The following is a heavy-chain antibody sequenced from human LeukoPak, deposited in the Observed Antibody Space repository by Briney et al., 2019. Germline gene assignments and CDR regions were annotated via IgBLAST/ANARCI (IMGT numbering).Heavy chain of an antibody. J-gene: IGHJ3*02. D-gene: IGHD1-26*01. V-gene: IGHV4-39*01. Sequence: PSETLSLTCSVSGGSISSSSYYWGWIRQPPGKGLEWIGSIYYRGSTYYNPSLKSRVTISVDTSKNQFSLQLSSVTAADTAVYYCARRGVGATTWDAFDIWAKGHWSPSLQ. CDR1: GGSISSSSYY. CDR2: IYYRGST. CDR3: ARRGVGATTWDAFDI.